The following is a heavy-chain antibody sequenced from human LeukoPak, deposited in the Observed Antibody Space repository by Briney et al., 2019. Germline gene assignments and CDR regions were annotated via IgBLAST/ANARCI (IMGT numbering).Heavy chain of an antibody. CDR2: ISSDGNTK. V-gene: IGHV3-30*18. J-gene: IGHJ4*02. D-gene: IGHD2-2*01. Sequence: PGGSLRLSCVASGFTFSTCGIHWVRQPPGKGLEWVAVISSDGNTKQYADSVQGRFFISRDTPMNTVHLQLNNLRPEDTAVFYCAKAMSKGRTLTPYFDYWGQGALVTVSS. CDR1: GFTFSTCG. CDR3: AKAMSKGRTLTPYFDY.